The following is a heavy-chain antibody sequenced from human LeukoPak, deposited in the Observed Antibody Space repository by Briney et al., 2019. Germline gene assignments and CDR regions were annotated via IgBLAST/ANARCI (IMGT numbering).Heavy chain of an antibody. CDR1: GFTVSNKY. CDR2: IYNGGNT. CDR3: ARGGASELYYFDY. J-gene: IGHJ4*02. D-gene: IGHD2-15*01. Sequence: GGSLRLSCAASGFTVSNKYMSWVRQVPGKGLECVSVIYNGGNTYYADSVKGRFTISRDNSKNTLYLQMNSLRAEDTAVYYCARGGASELYYFDYWGQGTLVTVSS. V-gene: IGHV3-53*01.